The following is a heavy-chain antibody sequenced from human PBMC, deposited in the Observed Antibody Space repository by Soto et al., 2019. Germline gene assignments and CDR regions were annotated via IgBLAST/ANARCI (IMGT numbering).Heavy chain of an antibody. V-gene: IGHV4-31*03. CDR3: ASWGDYYDSRSYYYYYGMDV. D-gene: IGHD3-22*01. CDR1: GGPISSGGYY. CDR2: IYYSGST. J-gene: IGHJ6*02. Sequence: SETLSLTCTVSGGPISSGGYYWSWIRQHPGKGLEWIGYIYYSGSTYYNPSLKSRVTISVDTSKNQFSLKLSSVTAADTAVYYCASWGDYYDSRSYYYYYGMDVWGQGTTVTVSS.